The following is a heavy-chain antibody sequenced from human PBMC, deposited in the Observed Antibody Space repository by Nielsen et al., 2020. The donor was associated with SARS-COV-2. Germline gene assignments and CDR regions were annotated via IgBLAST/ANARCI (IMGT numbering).Heavy chain of an antibody. Sequence: SETLSLTCTVSGGSISSGDYYWSWIRQPPGKGLEWIGYIYYSGSTYYNPSLKSRVTISVDTSKNQFSLKLSSVTAADTAVYYCARLGYCSSTSCHDAFDIWGQGTMVTVSS. D-gene: IGHD2-2*01. CDR3: ARLGYCSSTSCHDAFDI. CDR2: IYYSGST. CDR1: GGSISSGDYY. V-gene: IGHV4-30-4*01. J-gene: IGHJ3*02.